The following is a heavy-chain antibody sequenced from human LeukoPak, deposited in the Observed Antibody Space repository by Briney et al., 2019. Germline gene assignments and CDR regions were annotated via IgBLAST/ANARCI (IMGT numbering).Heavy chain of an antibody. J-gene: IGHJ4*02. CDR1: GFTFSSYS. V-gene: IGHV3-48*01. CDR3: ASTWGHYYDSSGYYALSFDY. Sequence: GGSLRLSCAASGFTFSSYSMNWVRQAPGKGLEWVSYISSSSSTIYYADSVKGRFTISRDNAKNSLYLQMNSLRAEDTAVYYCASTWGHYYDSSGYYALSFDYWGQGTLVTVSS. D-gene: IGHD3-22*01. CDR2: ISSSSSTI.